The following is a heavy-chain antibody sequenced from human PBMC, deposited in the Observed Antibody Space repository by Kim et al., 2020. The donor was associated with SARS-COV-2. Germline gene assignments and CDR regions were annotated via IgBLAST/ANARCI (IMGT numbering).Heavy chain of an antibody. J-gene: IGHJ4*01. CDR3: ARCLGEWELPSFYY. CDR2: IYYSGST. V-gene: IGHV4-39*01. CDR1: GGSISSSSYY. D-gene: IGHD1-26*01. Sequence: SETLSLTCTVSGGSISSSSYYWGWIRQPPGKGLEWIGSIYYSGSTYYNPSLKSRVTISVDTSKNQFSLKLSSVTAADTAVYYCARCLGEWELPSFYYWG.